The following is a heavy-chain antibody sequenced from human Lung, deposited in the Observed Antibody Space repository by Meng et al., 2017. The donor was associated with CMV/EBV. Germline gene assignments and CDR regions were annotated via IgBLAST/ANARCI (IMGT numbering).Heavy chain of an antibody. Sequence: SCAASGFTFSNAWMSWVRQAPGKGLEWVGRIKSKIDGGTTDYAAPVKGRFTISRDDSKNTLYLQMNSLKTEDTAVYYCTTDQCNSTSCSIRAPGYXGQGXLVTVSS. V-gene: IGHV3-15*01. J-gene: IGHJ4*02. CDR1: GFTFSNAW. CDR2: IKSKIDGGTT. D-gene: IGHD2-2*01. CDR3: TTDQCNSTSCSIRAPGY.